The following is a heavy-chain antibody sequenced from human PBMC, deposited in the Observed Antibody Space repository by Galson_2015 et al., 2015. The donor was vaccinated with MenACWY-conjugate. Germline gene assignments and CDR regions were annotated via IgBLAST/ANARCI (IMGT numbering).Heavy chain of an antibody. CDR3: VHSGFYTGTYYSALEV. CDR2: TFWDDDK. CDR1: GFSFSTSGVG. V-gene: IGHV2-5*02. J-gene: IGHJ3*01. D-gene: IGHD1-26*01. Sequence: PALVKPTQPLTLTCTFSGFSFSTSGVGVGWIRQPPGKALEWLALTFWDDDKRYSPSLKSRLTITKDTSKNQVVLTMTNMDPVDTATYYCVHSGFYTGTYYSALEVWGQGTMVTVSS.